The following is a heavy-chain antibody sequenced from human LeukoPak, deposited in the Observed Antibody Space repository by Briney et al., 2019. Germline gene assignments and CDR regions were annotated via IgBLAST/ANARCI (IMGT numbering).Heavy chain of an antibody. V-gene: IGHV3-74*03. CDR3: VREYSSSSGRAFDM. D-gene: IGHD6-6*01. CDR1: GFTFSNYW. J-gene: IGHJ3*02. CDR2: IKADGTAT. Sequence: PGGSLRPSCAVSGFTFSNYWMQWVRQAPGKGLVWVSRIKADGTATTYADSVEGRFTISRDNAKNTLYLEMNSLRAEDTAVYYCVREYSSSSGRAFDMWGQGTMVTVSP.